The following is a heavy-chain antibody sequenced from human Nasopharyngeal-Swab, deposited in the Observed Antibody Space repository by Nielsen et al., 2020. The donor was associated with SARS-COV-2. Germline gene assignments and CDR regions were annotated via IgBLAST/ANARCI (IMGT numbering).Heavy chain of an antibody. V-gene: IGHV3-48*04. D-gene: IGHD5-24*01. CDR3: ARDWHGPFDY. CDR2: ISSSSSTI. CDR1: GLTFSSYS. Sequence: GESQKISCAASGLTFSSYSMNWVRQAPGKGLEWVSYISSSSSTIYYADSVKGRFTISRDNAKNSLYLQMNSLRAEDTAVYYCARDWHGPFDYWGQGTLVTVSS. J-gene: IGHJ4*02.